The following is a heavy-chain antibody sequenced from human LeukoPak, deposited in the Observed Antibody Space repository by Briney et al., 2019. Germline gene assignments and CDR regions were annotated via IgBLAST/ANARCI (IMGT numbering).Heavy chain of an antibody. Sequence: SETLSLTCTLSGGSISSSSYYWGWIRQPPGKGLEWIGSIYYSGSTYYNPSLKSRVTISVDTSKNQFSLKLTSVTAADTAVYYCARPFCLRQRCYFDFWGQGTLVTVSS. J-gene: IGHJ4*02. V-gene: IGHV4-39*01. D-gene: IGHD3-16*01. CDR3: ARPFCLRQRCYFDF. CDR1: GGSISSSSYY. CDR2: IYYSGST.